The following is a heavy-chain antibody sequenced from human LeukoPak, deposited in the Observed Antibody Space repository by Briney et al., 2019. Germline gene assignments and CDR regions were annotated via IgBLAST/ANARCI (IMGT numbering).Heavy chain of an antibody. V-gene: IGHV1-2*02. Sequence: ASVKASCKASGYTFTGYYMHWVRQAPGQGLEWMGWINPNSGGTNYAQKFQGRVTMTRDTSISTAYMELSRLRSDDTAVYYCARIHYYGSGSYDYWGQGTLVTVSS. CDR2: INPNSGGT. J-gene: IGHJ4*02. CDR3: ARIHYYGSGSYDY. D-gene: IGHD3-10*01. CDR1: GYTFTGYY.